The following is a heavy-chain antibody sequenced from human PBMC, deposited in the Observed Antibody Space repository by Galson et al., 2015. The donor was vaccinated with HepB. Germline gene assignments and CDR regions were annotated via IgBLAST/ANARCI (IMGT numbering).Heavy chain of an antibody. CDR2: ISGSGGNT. CDR1: GFTFSIYA. D-gene: IGHD6-19*01. Sequence: SLRLSCAASGFTFSIYAMTWVRQAPGKGLEWVSAISGSGGNTYYADSVEGRFTISRDNSKNTLYLQMSSLRAEDTAVYYCAKYYSTGWYAFEYWGQGTLVTVSS. CDR3: AKYYSTGWYAFEY. V-gene: IGHV3-23*01. J-gene: IGHJ4*02.